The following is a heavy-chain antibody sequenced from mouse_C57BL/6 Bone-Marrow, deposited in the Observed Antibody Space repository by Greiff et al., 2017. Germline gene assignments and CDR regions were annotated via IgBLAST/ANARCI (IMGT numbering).Heavy chain of an antibody. D-gene: IGHD2-2*01. CDR2: IDPENGDT. CDR3: TPRSIYYGYDRFAY. Sequence: EVQLQQSGAELVRPGASVKLSCTASGFNIKDDYMHWVKQRPEQGLEWIGWIDPENGDTEYASKFQGKATITADTSSNTAYLQLSSLTSEDTAVYYCTPRSIYYGYDRFAYWGQGTLVTVSA. V-gene: IGHV14-4*01. CDR1: GFNIKDDY. J-gene: IGHJ3*01.